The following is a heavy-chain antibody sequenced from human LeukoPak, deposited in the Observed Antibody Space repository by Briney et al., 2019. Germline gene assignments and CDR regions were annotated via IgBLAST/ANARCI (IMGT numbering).Heavy chain of an antibody. V-gene: IGHV3-48*02. D-gene: IGHD5-24*01. Sequence: GGSLRLSCAASGFTFSSYAMHWVRQAPGKGLEWVSYISSSTSTIYYADSVKGRFTISRDNAKNSLYLQMNSLRDEDTAVYYCARAGGDGYNPMWDYWGQGTLVTVSS. J-gene: IGHJ4*02. CDR1: GFTFSSYA. CDR3: ARAGGDGYNPMWDY. CDR2: ISSSTSTI.